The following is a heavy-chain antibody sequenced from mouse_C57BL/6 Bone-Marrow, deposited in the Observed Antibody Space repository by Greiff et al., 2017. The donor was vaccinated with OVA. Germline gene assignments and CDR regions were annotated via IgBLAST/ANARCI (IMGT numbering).Heavy chain of an antibody. V-gene: IGHV5-12*01. CDR2: ISNGGGST. J-gene: IGHJ4*01. CDR3: ARHNYSNYNLGVYAMDY. D-gene: IGHD2-5*01. CDR1: GFTFSDYY. Sequence: EVKVVESGGGLVQPGGSLKLSCAASGFTFSDYYMYWVRQTPEKRLEWVAYISNGGGSTYYPDTVKGRFTISRDNAKNTLYLQMRRLKSEDTAIYYYARHNYSNYNLGVYAMDYWGQGTSVTVSS.